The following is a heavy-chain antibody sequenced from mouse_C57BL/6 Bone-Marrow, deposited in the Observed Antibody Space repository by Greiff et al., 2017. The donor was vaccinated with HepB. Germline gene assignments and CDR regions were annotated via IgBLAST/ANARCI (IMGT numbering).Heavy chain of an antibody. Sequence: EVQLQQSGPELVKPGASVKIPCKASGYTFTDYNMDWVKQSHGKSLEWIGDINPNNGGTIYNQKFKGKATLTVDKSSSTAYMELRSLTSEDTAVYYCARWGYSNCRFAYWGQGTLVTVSA. CDR2: INPNNGGT. J-gene: IGHJ3*01. CDR3: ARWGYSNCRFAY. V-gene: IGHV1-18*01. D-gene: IGHD2-5*01. CDR1: GYTFTDYN.